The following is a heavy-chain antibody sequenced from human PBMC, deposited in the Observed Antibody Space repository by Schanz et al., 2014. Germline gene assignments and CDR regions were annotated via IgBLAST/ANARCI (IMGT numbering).Heavy chain of an antibody. D-gene: IGHD6-19*01. CDR2: IYYSGNT. V-gene: IGHV4-30-2*06. Sequence: LQLQESGSGLMKPSQTLSLTCAVSGGSISSGGYSWNWIRQSPGKGLEWIGYIYYSGNTYYNPSLKSRVTRSVDRAKNQFSLRLDSVTAADTAVYYCARGHHPHGITVAARGFDPWGQGTLVTVSS. CDR1: GGSISSGGYS. J-gene: IGHJ5*02. CDR3: ARGHHPHGITVAARGFDP.